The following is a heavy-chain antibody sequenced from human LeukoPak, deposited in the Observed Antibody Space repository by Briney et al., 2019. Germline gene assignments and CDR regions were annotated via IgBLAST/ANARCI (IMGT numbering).Heavy chain of an antibody. CDR2: IIPILGIA. V-gene: IGHV1-69*04. CDR3: AIRLISGSYSKGDYFDY. D-gene: IGHD1-26*01. Sequence: SVKVSCKASGGTFSSYAISWVRQAPGQGLEWMGRIIPILGIANYAQKFQGRVTITADKSTSTAYMELSSLRSEDTAVYYCAIRLISGSYSKGDYFDYWGQGTLVSVSS. CDR1: GGTFSSYA. J-gene: IGHJ4*02.